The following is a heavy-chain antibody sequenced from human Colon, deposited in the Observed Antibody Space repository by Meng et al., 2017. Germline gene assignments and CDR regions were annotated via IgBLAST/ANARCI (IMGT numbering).Heavy chain of an antibody. CDR3: AVWFGELLSGNWFDP. V-gene: IGHV4-39*07. CDR2: IYYTGIT. Sequence: QLYREWMRPELLKPPASILPTGTCFDGSISISSYYWGWLLQPPGEGLEWIGSIYYTGITYYNPSLKSRVTISVDTSKNQFSLKLSSVTAADTAVYYCAVWFGELLSGNWFDPWGQGTLVTVSS. J-gene: IGHJ5*02. CDR1: DGSISISSYY. D-gene: IGHD3-10*01.